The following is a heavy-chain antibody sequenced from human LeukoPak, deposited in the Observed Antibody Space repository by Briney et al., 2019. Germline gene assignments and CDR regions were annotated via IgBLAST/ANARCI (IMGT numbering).Heavy chain of an antibody. CDR3: VREVAY. D-gene: IGHD5-12*01. CDR2: ISSDSGAI. V-gene: IGHV3-48*01. Sequence: GGSLRLFCAASGFTFSTYMMNWVPQAPGKGLEWLSYISSDSGAIHYADSVKGRFTISRDNAQKSLYLQMNNLRVEDTAVYYCVREVAYWGQGALVTVSS. J-gene: IGHJ4*02. CDR1: GFTFSTYM.